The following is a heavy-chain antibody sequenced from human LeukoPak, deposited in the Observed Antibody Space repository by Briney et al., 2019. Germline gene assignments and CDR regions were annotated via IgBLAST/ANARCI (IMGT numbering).Heavy chain of an antibody. CDR3: ASQLEWLNYYYYGMDV. J-gene: IGHJ6*02. V-gene: IGHV3-21*01. CDR1: GFTFSSYS. CDR2: ISSSSSYI. Sequence: GGTLSLSCAASGFTFSSYSMNWVRQAAGKGLGWVSSISSSSSYIYYADSVKGRFTISRDNAKNSLYLQMNSLRAEDTAVYYCASQLEWLNYYYYGMDVWGQGTTVTVSS. D-gene: IGHD3-3*01.